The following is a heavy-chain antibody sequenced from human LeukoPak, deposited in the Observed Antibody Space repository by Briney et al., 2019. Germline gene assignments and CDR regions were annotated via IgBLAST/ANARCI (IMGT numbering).Heavy chain of an antibody. CDR3: ARERRYCSSTSCYGTYYYYYGMDV. CDR2: IIPIFGTA. Sequence: SVTVSCKASGATFSSYAISWVRQAPGQGLEWMGGIIPIFGTANYAQKFQGRVTITADKSTSTAYMELSSLRSEDTAVYYCARERRYCSSTSCYGTYYYYYGMDVWGKGTTVTVSS. J-gene: IGHJ6*04. CDR1: GATFSSYA. V-gene: IGHV1-69*06. D-gene: IGHD2-2*01.